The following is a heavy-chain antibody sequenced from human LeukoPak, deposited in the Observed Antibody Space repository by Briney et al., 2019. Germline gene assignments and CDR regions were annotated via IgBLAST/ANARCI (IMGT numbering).Heavy chain of an antibody. CDR1: GFAFNKYW. CDR2: INGDGSTT. D-gene: IGHD3-22*01. V-gene: IGHV3-74*01. CDR3: ATRNYYDSRGYYTFGH. J-gene: IGHJ4*02. Sequence: GGSLRLSCAASGFAFNKYWMHWVRQAPGKGRVWVSRINGDGSTTSYADSVKGGFTISRDNAKNTLYLQMSSLRAEDTAVYYCATRNYYDSRGYYTFGHWGQGTLVTVSS.